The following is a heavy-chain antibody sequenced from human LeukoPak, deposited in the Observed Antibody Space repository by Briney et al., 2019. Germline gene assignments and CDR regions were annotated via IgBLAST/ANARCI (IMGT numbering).Heavy chain of an antibody. CDR2: IIPIFGTA. CDR3: ARAGTTVTGGDAFDI. D-gene: IGHD1-1*01. J-gene: IGHJ3*02. Sequence: ASVKVSCKASGGTFSSYAISWVRQAPGQGLEWMGGIIPIFGTANYAQKFQGRVTITTDESTSTAYMELSSLRSDDTAVYYCARAGTTVTGGDAFDIWGQGTMVTVSS. CDR1: GGTFSSYA. V-gene: IGHV1-69*05.